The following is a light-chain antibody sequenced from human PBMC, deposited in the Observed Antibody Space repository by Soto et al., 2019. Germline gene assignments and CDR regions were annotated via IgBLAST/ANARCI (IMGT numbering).Light chain of an antibody. CDR1: QSISSW. J-gene: IGKJ1*01. Sequence: DIQMTQSPSTLSASVGDRVTITCRASQSISSWLAWYQQKPGKAPKLLIYDASSLESGVPSRFSGSGSGTEFTLTISSPQPDDFATYYCQQYNSYWTFGQGTKV. CDR2: DAS. V-gene: IGKV1-5*01. CDR3: QQYNSYWT.